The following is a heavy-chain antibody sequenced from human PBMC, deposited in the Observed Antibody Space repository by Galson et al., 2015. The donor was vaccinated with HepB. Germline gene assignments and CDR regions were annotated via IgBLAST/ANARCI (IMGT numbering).Heavy chain of an antibody. J-gene: IGHJ4*02. V-gene: IGHV3-74*01. D-gene: IGHD2-21*01. Sequence: CAASGFTFNNFWMHWIRQAPGKGLVWVSRIYNDGRTTHYADSVKGRFIISRDNAKNMLYLQMNSLRVEDTGLYYCARDIPDYWGQGALVTVSS. CDR2: IYNDGRTT. CDR3: ARDIPDY. CDR1: GFTFNNFW.